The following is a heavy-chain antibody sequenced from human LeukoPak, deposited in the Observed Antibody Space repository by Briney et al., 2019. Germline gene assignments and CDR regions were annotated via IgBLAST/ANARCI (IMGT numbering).Heavy chain of an antibody. Sequence: PSETLSLTCTVSGGSISSYYWSWIRRPPGKGLEWIGYIYYSGSTNYNPSLKSRVTISVDTSKNQFSLKLSSVTAADTAVYYCAREVRESIRGYYFDYWGQGTLVTVSS. CDR3: AREVRESIRGYYFDY. CDR2: IYYSGST. J-gene: IGHJ4*02. D-gene: IGHD3-10*01. V-gene: IGHV4-59*01. CDR1: GGSISSYY.